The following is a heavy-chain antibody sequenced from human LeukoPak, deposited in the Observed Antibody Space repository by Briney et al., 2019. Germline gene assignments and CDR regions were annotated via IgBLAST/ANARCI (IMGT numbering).Heavy chain of an antibody. CDR2: ISGGSGNT. CDR3: AKFYDILPYYFYY. CDR1: GFTFSSYA. V-gene: IGHV3-23*01. Sequence: GSLYFCCVASGFTFSSYAMCWVRQSPGKGLEWVSGISGGSGNTEYADSVKGRFTISRDNSKRTLYLQMNSLRAEDTAVYYCAKFYDILPYYFYYWGQRT. D-gene: IGHD3-9*01. J-gene: IGHJ4*02.